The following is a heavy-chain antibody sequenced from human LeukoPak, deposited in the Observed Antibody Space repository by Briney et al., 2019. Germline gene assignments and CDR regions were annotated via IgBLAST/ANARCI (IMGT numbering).Heavy chain of an antibody. J-gene: IGHJ4*02. D-gene: IGHD3-22*01. CDR1: GFTFSSYS. V-gene: IGHV3-21*01. CDR3: ARLIDYYDSSGYLKDY. CDR2: ISSSSSYI. Sequence: PGGSLRLSCAASGFTFSSYSMNWVRQAPGKGLEWVSSISSSSSYIYYADSVKGRFTISRDNAKNSLYLQMNSLRAEDTAVYYCARLIDYYDSSGYLKDYWGQGTLVTVSS.